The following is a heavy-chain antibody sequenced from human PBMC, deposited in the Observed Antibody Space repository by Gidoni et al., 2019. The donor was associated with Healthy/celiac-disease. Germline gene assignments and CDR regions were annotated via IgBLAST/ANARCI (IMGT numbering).Heavy chain of an antibody. D-gene: IGHD3-10*01. CDR1: GFTFSSYG. J-gene: IGHJ4*02. CDR3: ARSHYGSGSFLGY. V-gene: IGHV3-33*01. CDR2: IWYDGSNK. Sequence: QVQLVESGGGVVQPGRSLRLACAASGFTFSSYGMHWVRQAPGKGLEWVAVIWYDGSNKYYADSVKGRFTISRDNSKNTLYLQINSLRAEDTAVYYCARSHYGSGSFLGYWGQGTLVTVSS.